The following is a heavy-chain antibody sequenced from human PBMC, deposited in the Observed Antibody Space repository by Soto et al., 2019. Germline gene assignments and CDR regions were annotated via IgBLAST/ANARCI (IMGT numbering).Heavy chain of an antibody. CDR3: ARDSDCGGDCYLHYFDY. J-gene: IGHJ4*02. CDR1: GFTFRTYA. V-gene: IGHV3-30-3*01. CDR2: LSYDVTNK. D-gene: IGHD2-21*02. Sequence: QVQLVESGGGVVQPGRSLRLSCAASGFTFRTYAIHWVRQAPGKGLEWVAGLSYDVTNKHYADSVKGRFTISRDNFKNTFYLQMNSLRTEDTAIYYCARDSDCGGDCYLHYFDYWGQGTLVTVSS.